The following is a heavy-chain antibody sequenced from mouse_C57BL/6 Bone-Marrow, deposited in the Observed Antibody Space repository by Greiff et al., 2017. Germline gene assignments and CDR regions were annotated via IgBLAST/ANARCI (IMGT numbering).Heavy chain of an antibody. CDR2: IDPSDSET. CDR3: ARGAHLLWYPGLAY. D-gene: IGHD2-1*01. Sequence: QQSCKASGYTFTSYWMHWVKQRPIQGLEWIGNIDPSDSETHYNQKFKDKATLTVDKSSSTAYMQLSSLTSEDSAVYYCARGAHLLWYPGLAYWGQGTLVTGSA. CDR1: GYTFTSYW. J-gene: IGHJ3*01. V-gene: IGHV1-52*01.